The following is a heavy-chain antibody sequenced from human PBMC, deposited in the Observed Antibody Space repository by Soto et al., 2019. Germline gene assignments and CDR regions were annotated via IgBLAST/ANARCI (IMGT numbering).Heavy chain of an antibody. CDR3: AKDLGDYCSSTSCYVPYYYYGMDV. V-gene: IGHV3-23*01. D-gene: IGHD2-2*01. Sequence: GGSLRLSCAASGFTFSSYAMSWVRQAPGKGLEWVSAISGSGGSTYYADSVKGRFTISRDNSKNTLYLQMNSLRAEDTAVYYCAKDLGDYCSSTSCYVPYYYYGMDVWGQGTTVTVSS. CDR1: GFTFSSYA. CDR2: ISGSGGST. J-gene: IGHJ6*02.